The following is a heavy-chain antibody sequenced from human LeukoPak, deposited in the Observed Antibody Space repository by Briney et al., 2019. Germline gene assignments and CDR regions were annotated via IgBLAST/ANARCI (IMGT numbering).Heavy chain of an antibody. CDR1: GYTFTSYD. CDR2: MNPNSGGT. V-gene: IGHV1-2*02. J-gene: IGHJ5*02. CDR3: ASLTMVRGGGRSKLAAP. D-gene: IGHD3-10*01. Sequence: ASVKVSCKASGYTFTSYDINWVRQATGQGLEWMGWMNPNSGGTNYAQKFQGRVTMTRDTSISTAYMELSRLRSDDTAVYYCASLTMVRGGGRSKLAAPWGQGTLVTVSS.